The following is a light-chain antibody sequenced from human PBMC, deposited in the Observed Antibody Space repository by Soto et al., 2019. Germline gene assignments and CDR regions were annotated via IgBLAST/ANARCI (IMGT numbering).Light chain of an antibody. V-gene: IGKV1-5*03. CDR2: KAS. CDR1: QSISSH. Sequence: DIQMTQSPSSLSASVGDRVTITCRASQSISSHLNWYQQKPGKAPKLLIYKASSLESGVPSRFSGSGSGTEFTLTISSLQPDDFATYYCQQYNSYPWTFGQGTKVDIK. J-gene: IGKJ1*01. CDR3: QQYNSYPWT.